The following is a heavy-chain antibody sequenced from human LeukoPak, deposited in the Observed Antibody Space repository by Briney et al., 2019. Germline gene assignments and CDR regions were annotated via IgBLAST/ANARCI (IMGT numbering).Heavy chain of an antibody. CDR3: SRALEV. CDR2: INQDGSEK. V-gene: IGHV3-7*01. J-gene: IGHJ6*04. CDR1: GFIFRTYW. Sequence: GESLRLSCEVSGFIFRTYWMDWVRQAPGRGLEWVANINQDGSEKYFVDSVKGRFTIFRDNAENTLYLQMNSLRAEDTAVYYCSRALEVWGKGTTVTVSS.